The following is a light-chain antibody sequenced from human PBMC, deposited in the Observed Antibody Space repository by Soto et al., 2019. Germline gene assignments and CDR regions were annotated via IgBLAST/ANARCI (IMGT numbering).Light chain of an antibody. CDR1: QSVRDNY. V-gene: IGKV3-20*01. CDR3: QQYSSLWT. Sequence: EIVLTQSPGTVSLSPGERATLSCRASQSVRDNYLAWYQQKPGQAPSLLIFDTSRRATGIPDRFTGSGSGTDFALTISRVEPQDIAVYFCQQYSSLWTFGQGTKVEIK. CDR2: DTS. J-gene: IGKJ1*01.